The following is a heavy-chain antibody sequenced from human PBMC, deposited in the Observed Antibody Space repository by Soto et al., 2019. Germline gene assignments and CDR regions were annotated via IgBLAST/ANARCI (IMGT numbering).Heavy chain of an antibody. V-gene: IGHV3-33*01. Sequence: GGSLRLSCAASGFTFSSYGMHWVRQAPGKGLEQGAVIWYDGSNKYYADSVKGRFTISRDNSKNTLYLQMNSLRAEDTAVYYCARYSTPYYYGSGSYYKFPFDPWGQGTLVTVSS. D-gene: IGHD3-10*01. CDR3: ARYSTPYYYGSGSYYKFPFDP. CDR2: IWYDGSNK. CDR1: GFTFSSYG. J-gene: IGHJ5*02.